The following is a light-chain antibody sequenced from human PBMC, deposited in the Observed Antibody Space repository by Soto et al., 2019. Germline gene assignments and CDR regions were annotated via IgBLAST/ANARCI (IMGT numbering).Light chain of an antibody. Sequence: QSVLTQSASVSGSPGQSITISCTGASSDIGAYNYVSWYQQHPDKAPRLLIYDVSNRPSGVSNRFSGSKSGNTASLTISGLQAEDEADYYCSSRSSISSRVFGGGTKVTVL. CDR2: DVS. V-gene: IGLV2-14*03. J-gene: IGLJ2*01. CDR3: SSRSSISSRV. CDR1: SSDIGAYNY.